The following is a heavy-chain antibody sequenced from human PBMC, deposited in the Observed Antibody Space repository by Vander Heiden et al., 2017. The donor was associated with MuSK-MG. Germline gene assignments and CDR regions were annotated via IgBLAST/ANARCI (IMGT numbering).Heavy chain of an antibody. CDR2: ISSSSSYI. CDR3: ARVPLRFRTTSDY. D-gene: IGHD4-17*01. V-gene: IGHV3-21*01. J-gene: IGHJ4*02. CDR1: GFTFSSYS. Sequence: EVQLVESGGGLVKPGGSLRLSCAASGFTFSSYSMNWVRQAPGKGLEWVSSISSSSSYIYYADSVKGRFTISRDNAKNSLYLQMNSLRAEDTAVYYCARVPLRFRTTSDYWGQGTLVTVSS.